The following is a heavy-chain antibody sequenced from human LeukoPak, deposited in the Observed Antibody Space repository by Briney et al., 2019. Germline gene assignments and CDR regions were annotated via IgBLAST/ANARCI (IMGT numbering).Heavy chain of an antibody. V-gene: IGHV1-2*06. CDR3: EVITLGY. Sequence: ASVKVPCKASGYSFSDYWLHWVRQAPGQGLEWVGRISPKTDGTDYAQRFQGRVTMTSDTSSSTAYMELTSLTSDDTALYYCEVITLGYWGQGTLVTVSS. CDR1: GYSFSDYW. J-gene: IGHJ4*02. CDR2: ISPKTDGT. D-gene: IGHD3-22*01.